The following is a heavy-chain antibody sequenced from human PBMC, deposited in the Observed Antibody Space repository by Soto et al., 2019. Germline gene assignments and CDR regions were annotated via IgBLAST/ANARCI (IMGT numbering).Heavy chain of an antibody. CDR1: VGSISSYY. V-gene: IGHV4-59*08. CDR2: IYYSGST. J-gene: IGHJ5*02. Sequence: PSETLSLTCPVSVGSISSYYLSWIRQPPGKGLEWIGYIYYSGSTYYNPSLKSRVTISVDTSKNQFSLKLSSVTAADTAVYYCARGEQQLDGWFDTWGQGTLVTVSS. D-gene: IGHD6-13*01. CDR3: ARGEQQLDGWFDT.